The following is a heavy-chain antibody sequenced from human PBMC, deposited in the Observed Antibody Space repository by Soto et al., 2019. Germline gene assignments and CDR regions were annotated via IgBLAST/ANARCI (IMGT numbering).Heavy chain of an antibody. V-gene: IGHV1-69*13. CDR2: IIPVFGTA. D-gene: IGHD5-12*01. J-gene: IGHJ6*02. CDR3: ARDLLPYSGYAYYYYGMDV. Sequence: SVKVSCKASGGTFSSYAISWVRQAPGQGLEWMGGIIPVFGTANYAQKFQGRVTITADESTSTAYMELSSLRSEDTAVYYCARDLLPYSGYAYYYYGMDVWGQGTTVTVSS. CDR1: GGTFSSYA.